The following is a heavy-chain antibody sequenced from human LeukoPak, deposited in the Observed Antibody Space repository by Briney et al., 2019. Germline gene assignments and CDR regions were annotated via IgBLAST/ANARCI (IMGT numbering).Heavy chain of an antibody. D-gene: IGHD3-16*01. CDR2: IYHSGST. CDR1: GGSISSSNW. J-gene: IGHJ4*02. Sequence: SETLSLTCAVSGGSISSSNWWSWVRQPPGKGLEWIGEIYHSGSTNYNPSLKSRVTISVDTSKNQFSLKLSSVTAADTAVYYCARDLAVGGFDYWGQGTPVTVSS. CDR3: ARDLAVGGFDY. V-gene: IGHV4-4*02.